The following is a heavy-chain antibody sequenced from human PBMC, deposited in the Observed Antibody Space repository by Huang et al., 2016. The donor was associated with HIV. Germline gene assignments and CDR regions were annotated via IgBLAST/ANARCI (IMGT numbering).Heavy chain of an antibody. D-gene: IGHD6-19*01. Sequence: QVQLVESGGGVVQPGRSLRLSCAASGFIFSNYGMHWVRQAPGKGLEWGAIISYDGSNKYYTDSVNGRFSISRDNSKNTLYLQMNSLRAEDTAVYYCALKGDSSGWEYFRHWGQGTLVTVSS. CDR2: ISYDGSNK. CDR3: ALKGDSSGWEYFRH. J-gene: IGHJ1*01. V-gene: IGHV3-30*03. CDR1: GFIFSNYG.